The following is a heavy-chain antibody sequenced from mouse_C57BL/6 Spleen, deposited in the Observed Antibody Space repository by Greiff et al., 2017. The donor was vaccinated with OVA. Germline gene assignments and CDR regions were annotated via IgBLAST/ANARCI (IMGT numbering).Heavy chain of an antibody. CDR3: ARDPTMITRYAMDY. Sequence: EVQLQESGPGLVKPSQSLSLTCSVTGYSITSGYYWNWIRQFPGNKLEWMGYISYDGSNNYNPSLKNRISITRDTSKNQFFLKLNSVTTEDTATYYCARDPTMITRYAMDYWGQGTSVTVSS. J-gene: IGHJ4*01. D-gene: IGHD2-4*01. V-gene: IGHV3-6*01. CDR1: GYSITSGYY. CDR2: ISYDGSN.